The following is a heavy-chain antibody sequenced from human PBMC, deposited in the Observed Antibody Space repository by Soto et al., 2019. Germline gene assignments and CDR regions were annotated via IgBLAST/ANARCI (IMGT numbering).Heavy chain of an antibody. CDR2: IVVGSGNT. J-gene: IGHJ4*02. Sequence: SVKVSCKASGFTFTSSVVEGVRQARGQRLEWIGWIVVGSGNTNYAQKFQERVTITRDMSTSTAYMELSSLRSEDTAVYYCAAVNSGYYSDYWGQGTLVTVSS. V-gene: IGHV1-58*01. CDR1: GFTFTSSV. D-gene: IGHD3-22*01. CDR3: AAVNSGYYSDY.